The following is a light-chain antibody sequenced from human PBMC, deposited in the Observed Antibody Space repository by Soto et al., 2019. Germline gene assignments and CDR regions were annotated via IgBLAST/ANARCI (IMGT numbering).Light chain of an antibody. CDR2: DVN. V-gene: IGLV2-14*01. J-gene: IGLJ1*01. Sequence: LTQPASVSGSPGQSITISCTGTSSDVGAYNYVSWYQQHPGKAPKLMIYDVNNRPSGVSNRFSGSKSGSTASLTISGLQAEDEADYYSSSYTSTSTLHVFGTVTKVTDL. CDR1: SSDVGAYNY. CDR3: SSYTSTSTLHV.